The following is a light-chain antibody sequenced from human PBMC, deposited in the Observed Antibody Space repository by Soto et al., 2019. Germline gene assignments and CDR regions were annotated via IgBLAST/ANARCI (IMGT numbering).Light chain of an antibody. J-gene: IGKJ4*01. CDR2: AAS. V-gene: IGKV1-39*01. Sequence: DIQMTQSPSSLSASLGDRVTIACRASQSISRYLNWYQHKPGKAPNLLIYAASSLKPGVPSRFSGSGSGTDFTLTISSLQPQDFATYYCQQTYSIPLTFGGGTKVEI. CDR3: QQTYSIPLT. CDR1: QSISRY.